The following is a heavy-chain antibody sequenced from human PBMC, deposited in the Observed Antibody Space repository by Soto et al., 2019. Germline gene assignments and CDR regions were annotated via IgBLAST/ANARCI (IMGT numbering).Heavy chain of an antibody. CDR1: GFTFSSYG. J-gene: IGHJ6*02. V-gene: IGHV3-33*01. D-gene: IGHD6-19*01. CDR3: AILLSGWGYGMDV. CDR2: IWYDGSNK. Sequence: GGSLRLSCAASGFTFSSYGMHWVRQAPGKGLEWVAVIWYDGSNKYYADSVKGRFTISRDNSKNTLYLQMNSLRAEDTAVYYCAILLSGWGYGMDVWGQGTTVTVSS.